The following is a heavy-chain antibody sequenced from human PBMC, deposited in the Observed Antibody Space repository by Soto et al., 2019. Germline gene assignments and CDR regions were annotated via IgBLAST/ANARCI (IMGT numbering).Heavy chain of an antibody. CDR3: ARGSYDSSGYYPRRRNFDY. J-gene: IGHJ4*02. V-gene: IGHV1-69*01. CDR1: GGTFSSYA. Sequence: QVQLVQSGAEVKKPGSSVKVSCKASGGTFSSYAISWVRQAPGQGLEWMGGIIPIFGTANYAQKFQGRVTITADESTSTAYMELSSLRSEDTAVYYCARGSYDSSGYYPRRRNFDYWGQGTLVTVSS. D-gene: IGHD3-22*01. CDR2: IIPIFGTA.